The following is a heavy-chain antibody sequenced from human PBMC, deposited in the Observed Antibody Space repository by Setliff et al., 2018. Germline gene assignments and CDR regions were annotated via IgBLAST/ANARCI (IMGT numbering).Heavy chain of an antibody. V-gene: IGHV3-23*01. J-gene: IGHJ4*02. Sequence: GSLRLSCVVSGFSFSNYGMTWVRQAPGKGLEWVSSISGSGASTYYADSVKGRFTISRDNSKNTLYLQMNSLRAEDTALYYCARDRGGASTRDHWGQGTLVTVSS. CDR3: ARDRGGASTRDH. CDR2: ISGSGAST. CDR1: GFSFSNYG. D-gene: IGHD1-26*01.